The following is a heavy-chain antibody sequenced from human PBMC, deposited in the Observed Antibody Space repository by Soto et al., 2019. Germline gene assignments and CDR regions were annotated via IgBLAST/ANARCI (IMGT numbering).Heavy chain of an antibody. D-gene: IGHD3-10*01. CDR1: GLTFSYFA. CDR3: ALLGRSGSGRPYYYGMDV. Sequence: EVQLLESGGGLVQPGGSLRLSCAVSGLTFSYFAMSWVRQAPGKGLEWVSAISGSGGITYYADSVKGRFTISRDNSKNPLFLPMNSLRAEDTAVYYCALLGRSGSGRPYYYGMDVWGQGTTVTVSS. CDR2: ISGSGGIT. J-gene: IGHJ6*02. V-gene: IGHV3-23*01.